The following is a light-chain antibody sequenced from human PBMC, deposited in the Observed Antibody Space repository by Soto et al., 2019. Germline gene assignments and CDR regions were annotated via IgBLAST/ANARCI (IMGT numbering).Light chain of an antibody. CDR3: QQYGSSSLT. J-gene: IGKJ4*01. Sequence: EMGLTQSPGTLSLSPGDRATLSCRASQSVSSSYLAWYQQKPGQAPRLLIYGASSRATGIPDRFSGSGSGTDFTLTISRLEPEGFAVYYCQQYGSSSLTCGGGTKVEIK. CDR2: GAS. V-gene: IGKV3-20*01. CDR1: QSVSSSY.